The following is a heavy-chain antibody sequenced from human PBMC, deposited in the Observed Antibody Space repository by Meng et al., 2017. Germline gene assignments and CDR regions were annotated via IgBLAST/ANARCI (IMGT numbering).Heavy chain of an antibody. D-gene: IGHD2-15*01. Sequence: QQSSPGLVKPQQTLSPPCALSGDSVSSNSAACNWTRQSPSRGLEWLGRTYYMSKWYNEYTVSVKSRISINPDTSKNQFSLQLNSVTPEDTAVYYCARAYCSGGSCEFDYWGQGTLVTVSS. V-gene: IGHV6-1*02. CDR3: ARAYCSGGSCEFDY. CDR2: TYYMSKWYN. J-gene: IGHJ4*02. CDR1: GDSVSSNSAA.